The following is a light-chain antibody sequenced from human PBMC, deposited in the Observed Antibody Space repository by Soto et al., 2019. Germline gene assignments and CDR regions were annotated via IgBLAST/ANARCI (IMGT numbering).Light chain of an antibody. V-gene: IGKV3-15*01. Sequence: EIVMTQSPATLSVSPGERATLSCRASQSVSSNLAWYQQKPGQAPRLLIYDASTRATGIPARFSGSGSGTEFTLTISSLQSEDFAVYYCQQYNNWPPGTFGGGTKVDMK. J-gene: IGKJ4*01. CDR2: DAS. CDR3: QQYNNWPPGT. CDR1: QSVSSN.